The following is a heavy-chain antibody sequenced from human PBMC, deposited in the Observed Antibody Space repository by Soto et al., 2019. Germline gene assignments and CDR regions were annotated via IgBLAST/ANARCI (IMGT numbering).Heavy chain of an antibody. V-gene: IGHV4-59*12. CDR1: GGSISTYY. J-gene: IGHJ5*02. D-gene: IGHD2-2*01. Sequence: SETLSLTCTVSGGSISTYYWSWIRQPPGKRLEWIGYIYYSGYTNYNPSLKSRVTISVDRSKNQFSLKLSSVTAADTAVYYCARVPDRWGQGTLVTVSS. CDR2: IYYSGYT. CDR3: ARVPDR.